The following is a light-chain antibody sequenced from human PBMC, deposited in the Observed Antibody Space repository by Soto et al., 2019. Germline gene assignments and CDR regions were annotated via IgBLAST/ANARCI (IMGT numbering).Light chain of an antibody. Sequence: ETVLTQSPGTLSLSPGERATLPCRASQTIRSNYLAWYRQTPGQVPRLLIYGASNRATGIADRFSGSGSGTDFTLIISRLEPEDFALYYCQQYGSSPWTFGQGTKVEIK. J-gene: IGKJ1*01. V-gene: IGKV3-20*01. CDR2: GAS. CDR1: QTIRSNY. CDR3: QQYGSSPWT.